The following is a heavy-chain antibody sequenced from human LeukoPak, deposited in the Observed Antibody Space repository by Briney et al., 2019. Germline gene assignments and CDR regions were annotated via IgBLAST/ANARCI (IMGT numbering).Heavy chain of an antibody. Sequence: ASVKVSCKASGYTFTGYYMHWVRQAPGQGLEWMGWINPNSGGTNYAQKFQGRVTMTRDTSISTAYMELSRLRSDDTAVYYCARVNYDILTGYSNLYLDYWGQGTLVTVSS. CDR1: GYTFTGYY. J-gene: IGHJ4*02. D-gene: IGHD3-9*01. CDR2: INPNSGGT. CDR3: ARVNYDILTGYSNLYLDY. V-gene: IGHV1-2*02.